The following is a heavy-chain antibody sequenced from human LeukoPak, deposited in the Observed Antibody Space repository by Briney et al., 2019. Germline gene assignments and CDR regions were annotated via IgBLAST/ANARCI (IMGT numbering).Heavy chain of an antibody. Sequence: GGSLRLSCAASGFTFSNAWMSWVRQAPGKGLEWVSYISSSGSTIYYADSVKGRFTISRDNAKNSLYLQMNSLRAEDTAVYYCARTAGRAFDYWGQGTLVTVSS. CDR3: ARTAGRAFDY. CDR2: ISSSGSTI. CDR1: GFTFSNAW. J-gene: IGHJ4*02. V-gene: IGHV3-11*01.